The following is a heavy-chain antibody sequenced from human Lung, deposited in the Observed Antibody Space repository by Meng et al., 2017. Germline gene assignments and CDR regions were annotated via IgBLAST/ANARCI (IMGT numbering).Heavy chain of an antibody. J-gene: IGHJ4*02. CDR2: ITGDGSST. CDR3: ARGGVTTDD. D-gene: IGHD4-17*01. CDR1: GFTFSTHW. Sequence: EVLLVESGGGLVQPGGSLRLSCAASGFTFSTHWMHWVRQAPGKGLEWVSRITGDGSSTIYADSVQGRFTMSRDNAKNTLSLQMNSLRAEDTAVYYCARGGVTTDDWGQGTLVTVSS. V-gene: IGHV3-74*01.